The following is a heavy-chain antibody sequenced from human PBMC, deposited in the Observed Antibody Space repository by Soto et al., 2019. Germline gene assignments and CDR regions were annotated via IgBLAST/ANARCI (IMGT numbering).Heavy chain of an antibody. CDR3: ARAGGVGATESGFDY. J-gene: IGHJ4*02. CDR1: GGSFSGYY. CDR2: INHSGST. D-gene: IGHD1-26*01. V-gene: IGHV4-34*01. Sequence: QVQLQQWGAGLLKPSETLSLTCAVYGGSFSGYYWSWIRQPPGKGLEWIGEINHSGSTNYNPSLKSRVTISVDTSKNQFSLKLSSVTAADTAVYYCARAGGVGATESGFDYWGQGTLVTVSS.